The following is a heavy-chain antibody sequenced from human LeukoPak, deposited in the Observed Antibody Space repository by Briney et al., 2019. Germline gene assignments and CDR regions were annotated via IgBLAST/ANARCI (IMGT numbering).Heavy chain of an antibody. Sequence: SETLSLTCTVSGGSISNYYWSWIRQPPGKGLEWIGYIYYSGSTNYNPSLKSRVTISVDTSKNQFSLKLSSVTAADTAVYYCERHLGGSPYYFDYWGQGTLVTVSS. V-gene: IGHV4-59*08. CDR2: IYYSGST. CDR3: ERHLGGSPYYFDY. CDR1: GGSISNYY. J-gene: IGHJ4*02. D-gene: IGHD1-26*01.